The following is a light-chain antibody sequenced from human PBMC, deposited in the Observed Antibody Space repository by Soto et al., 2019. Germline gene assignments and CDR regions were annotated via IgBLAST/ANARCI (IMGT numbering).Light chain of an antibody. CDR2: YDS. CDR1: NIGSKS. V-gene: IGLV3-21*04. CDR3: QVWDSSSDHPR. J-gene: IGLJ2*01. Sequence: SYELTQPPSVSVAPGKTARITCGGNNIGSKSVHWYQQKPGQAPVLVIYYDSDRPSGIPERFSGSNSGNTATLTISRVEAGDEADYYCQVWDSSSDHPRFGGGTKLTVL.